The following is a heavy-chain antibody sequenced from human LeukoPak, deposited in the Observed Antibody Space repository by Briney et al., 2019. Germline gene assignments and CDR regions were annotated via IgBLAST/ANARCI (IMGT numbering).Heavy chain of an antibody. V-gene: IGHV1-2*02. D-gene: IGHD2-15*01. Sequence: ASVKVSCKASGYTFTGYYMHWVRQAPGQGLEWMGWINPNSGGTNYAQKFQGRVTMTRDTSISTAYMELSRLRSDDTAVYYCARGSDIVVVVAAHFDYWGQGTLVTVSS. CDR1: GYTFTGYY. J-gene: IGHJ4*02. CDR3: ARGSDIVVVVAAHFDY. CDR2: INPNSGGT.